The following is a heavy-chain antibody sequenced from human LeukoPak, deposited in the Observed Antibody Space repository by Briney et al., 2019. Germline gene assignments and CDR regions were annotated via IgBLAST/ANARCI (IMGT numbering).Heavy chain of an antibody. V-gene: IGHV3-30*02. CDR2: IRYDGSNK. CDR3: AKGSKEVLFTRDHYMDV. J-gene: IGHJ6*03. CDR1: RFTFSSYA. Sequence: PGGSLRLSCAASRFTFSSYAMHWVRQAPGKGLEWVAFIRYDGSNKYYADSVKGRFTISRDNSKNKLYLQMNSLRAEDTAVYYCAKGSKEVLFTRDHYMDVWGKGTTVTISS. D-gene: IGHD3-3*01.